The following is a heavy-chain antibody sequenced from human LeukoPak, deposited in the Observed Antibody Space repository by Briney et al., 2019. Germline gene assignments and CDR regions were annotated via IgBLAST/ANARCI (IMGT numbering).Heavy chain of an antibody. D-gene: IGHD4-17*01. J-gene: IGHJ6*02. Sequence: GGSLRLSCAASGFTFSDYYMSWIRQAPGKGLEWVSYISSSGSTIYYADSVKGRFTISRDNAKNSLYLQMNSLRAEDTAVYYCAIDSTGDPHYYYYGMDVWGQGTTVTVSS. CDR1: GFTFSDYY. CDR2: ISSSGSTI. CDR3: AIDSTGDPHYYYYGMDV. V-gene: IGHV3-11*01.